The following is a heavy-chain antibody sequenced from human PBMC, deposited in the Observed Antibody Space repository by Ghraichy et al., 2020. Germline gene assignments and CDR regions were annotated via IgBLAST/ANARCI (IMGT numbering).Heavy chain of an antibody. J-gene: IGHJ6*02. CDR2: IYYSGST. Sequence: SETLSLTCTVSCGSISSYYWSWIRQPPGKGLEWIGYIYYSGSTNYNPSLKSRVTISVDTSKNQFSLKLSSVTAADTAVYYCELHNNYGMDVWGQGTTVTVSS. CDR3: ELHNNYGMDV. D-gene: IGHD4-23*01. CDR1: CGSISSYY. V-gene: IGHV4-59*01.